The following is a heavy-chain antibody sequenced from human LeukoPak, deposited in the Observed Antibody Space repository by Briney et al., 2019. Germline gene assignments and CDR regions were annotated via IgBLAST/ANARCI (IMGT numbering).Heavy chain of an antibody. J-gene: IGHJ4*02. D-gene: IGHD5-24*01. CDR3: ARGEQKATITGLDS. CDR2: INHSGRT. CDR1: GGSFSDYF. V-gene: IGHV4-34*01. Sequence: SETLSLTCAVYGGSFSDYFWGWIRQPPGKGLEWIGEINHSGRTYYNPSLKSRVTISVDTSKNQFSLNLSSVTAADTAVYFCARGEQKATITGLDSWGQGTLVTVSS.